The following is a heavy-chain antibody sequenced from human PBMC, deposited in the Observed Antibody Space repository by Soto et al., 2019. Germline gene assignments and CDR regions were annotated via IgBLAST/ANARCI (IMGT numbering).Heavy chain of an antibody. D-gene: IGHD4-4*01. CDR3: ARGMTTVTTLDY. Sequence: SETLSLTCAVSGGSISSGGYSCSWIRQPPGKGLEWIGNIYKSGSTYYNPSLKSRVTISVDRSKNQFSLKLSSVTSSDTAVYYCARGMTTVTTLDYWGQGTLVTVSS. J-gene: IGHJ4*02. CDR2: IYKSGST. CDR1: GGSISSGGYS. V-gene: IGHV4-30-2*01.